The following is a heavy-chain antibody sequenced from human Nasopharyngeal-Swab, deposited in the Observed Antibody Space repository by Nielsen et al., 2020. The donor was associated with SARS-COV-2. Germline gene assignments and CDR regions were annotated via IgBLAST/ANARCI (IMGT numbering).Heavy chain of an antibody. Sequence: SETLSLTCTVSGGSISSGGYYRSWIRQHPGKGLEWIGYIYYSGSTYYNPSLKSRVTISVDTSKNQFSLKLSSVTAADTAVYYCARDQGSAMGYYYGMDVWGQGTTVTVSS. CDR1: GGSISSGGYY. CDR2: IYYSGST. D-gene: IGHD5-18*01. CDR3: ARDQGSAMGYYYGMDV. V-gene: IGHV4-31*03. J-gene: IGHJ6*02.